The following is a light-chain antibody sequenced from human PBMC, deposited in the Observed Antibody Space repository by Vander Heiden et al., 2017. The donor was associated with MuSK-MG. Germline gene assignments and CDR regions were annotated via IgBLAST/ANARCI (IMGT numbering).Light chain of an antibody. CDR2: EGS. CDR1: SSDVGSYNL. Sequence: QPAPTQPASASGCSGQPITISCTGTSSDVGSYNLVSWYQQHPGKAPKLMIYEGSKRPSGVSNRFSGSKSGNTASLTISGLQAEDEADYYCCSYAGSSTFYVFGTGTKVTVL. CDR3: CSYAGSSTFYV. V-gene: IGLV2-23*01. J-gene: IGLJ1*01.